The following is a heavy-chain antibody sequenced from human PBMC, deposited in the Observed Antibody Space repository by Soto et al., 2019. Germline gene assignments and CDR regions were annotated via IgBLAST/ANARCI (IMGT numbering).Heavy chain of an antibody. Sequence: ASVKVSCKASGYSFTSLDINWVRQTAGQGLEWMRWMQPSTGRTGYAQKFQGRVTMTRDTSINTAYMELTTLTSDDTAFYYCARGVSAGVDYWGQGTLVTVS. CDR2: MQPSTGRT. CDR1: GYSFTSLD. D-gene: IGHD1-26*01. J-gene: IGHJ4*02. V-gene: IGHV1-8*01. CDR3: ARGVSAGVDY.